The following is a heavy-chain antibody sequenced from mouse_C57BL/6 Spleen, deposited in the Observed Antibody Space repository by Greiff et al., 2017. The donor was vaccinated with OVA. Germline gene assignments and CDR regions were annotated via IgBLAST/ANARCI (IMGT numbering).Heavy chain of an antibody. CDR2: ISYDGSN. CDR1: GYSITSGYY. J-gene: IGHJ4*01. Sequence: VQLKQSGPGLVKPSQSLSLTCSVTGYSITSGYYWNWIRQFPGNKLEWMGYISYDGSNNYNPSLKNRISITRDTSKNQFFLKLNSVTTEDTATYYCARWGYYGYDGYAMDYWGQGTSVTVSS. V-gene: IGHV3-6*01. CDR3: ARWGYYGYDGYAMDY. D-gene: IGHD2-2*01.